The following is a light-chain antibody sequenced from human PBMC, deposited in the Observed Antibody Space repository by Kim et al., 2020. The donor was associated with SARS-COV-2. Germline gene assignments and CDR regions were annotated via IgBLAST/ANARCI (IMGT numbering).Light chain of an antibody. Sequence: SHFVGESVTLSCRASKGISIFLAWYKKNPGKAPKLLIYAASILQSGAPSRFSGSVSGTDFTLTISSLQPEDFATYYCQQLNAYPATFGGGTKVEI. V-gene: IGKV1-9*01. CDR3: QQLNAYPAT. CDR1: KGISIF. J-gene: IGKJ4*01. CDR2: AAS.